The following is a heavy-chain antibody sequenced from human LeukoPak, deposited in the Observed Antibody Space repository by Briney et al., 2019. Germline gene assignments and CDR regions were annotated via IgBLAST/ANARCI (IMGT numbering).Heavy chain of an antibody. CDR3: ARDYENLTGSKTRFHY. CDR1: GFTFSDYY. V-gene: IGHV3-11*04. J-gene: IGHJ4*02. CDR2: ISSSGSTI. Sequence: PGGSLRLSCAASGFTFSDYYMSWIRQAPGKGLEWVSYISSSGSTIYYADSAKGRFTISRDNAKNSLYLQMNSLRAEDTAVYYCARDYENLTGSKTRFHYWGQGTLVTVSS. D-gene: IGHD3-9*01.